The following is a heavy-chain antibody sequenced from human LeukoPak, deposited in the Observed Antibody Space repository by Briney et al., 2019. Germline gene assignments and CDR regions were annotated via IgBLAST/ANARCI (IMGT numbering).Heavy chain of an antibody. J-gene: IGHJ3*02. Sequence: PSETLSLTCAVYGGSFSGYYWSWIRQPPGKGLEWIGEINHSGSTNYNPSLKSRVTISVDTSKNQFSLKLNSVTAADTAVYYCARGLEPPDTFDIWGQGTMVTVSS. D-gene: IGHD1-1*01. CDR1: GGSFSGYY. CDR2: INHSGST. CDR3: ARGLEPPDTFDI. V-gene: IGHV4-34*01.